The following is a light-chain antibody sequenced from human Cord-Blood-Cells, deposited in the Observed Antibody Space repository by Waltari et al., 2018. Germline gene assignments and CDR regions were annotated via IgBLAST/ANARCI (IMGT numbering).Light chain of an antibody. V-gene: IGKV3-11*01. CDR2: DAS. CDR3: QQRSNWPPIT. CDR1: QSVSSY. J-gene: IGKJ5*01. Sequence: EIVLTQSQATLSLSPGERATLSCRASQSVSSYLAWYHQKPGQAPRLLIYDASNRATGIPARFSGSGSGTDFTLTISSLEPEDFAVYYCQQRSNWPPITFGQGTRLEIK.